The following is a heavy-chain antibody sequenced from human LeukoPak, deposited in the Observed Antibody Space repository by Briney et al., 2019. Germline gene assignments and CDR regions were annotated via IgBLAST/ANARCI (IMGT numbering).Heavy chain of an antibody. CDR2: IYYSGST. J-gene: IGHJ5*02. V-gene: IGHV4-59*01. CDR3: GSAPVVHGFAP. Sequence: SETLSLTCTVSGGSISSYYWSWIRQPPGKGLEWIGYIYYSGSTNYNPSLKSRVTISVDTSKNQFSLKLSSVTAADTAVYYCGSAPVVHGFAPGGKEILVTVSS. D-gene: IGHD2-15*01. CDR1: GGSISSYY.